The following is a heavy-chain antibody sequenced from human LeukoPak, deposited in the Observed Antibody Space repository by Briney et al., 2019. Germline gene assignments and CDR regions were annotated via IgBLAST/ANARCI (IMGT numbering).Heavy chain of an antibody. CDR3: TTGNDYVWGSYRENGAFDI. J-gene: IGHJ3*02. CDR1: GFTFSNAW. CDR2: IKSKTDGGTT. D-gene: IGHD3-16*02. V-gene: IGHV3-15*01. Sequence: PGGSLRLSCAASGFTFSNAWMSWVRQAPGKGLEWVGRIKSKTDGGTTDYAAPVKGRFTISRDDSKNTLYLQMNSLKTEDTAVYYCTTGNDYVWGSYRENGAFDIWGQGTMVTGSS.